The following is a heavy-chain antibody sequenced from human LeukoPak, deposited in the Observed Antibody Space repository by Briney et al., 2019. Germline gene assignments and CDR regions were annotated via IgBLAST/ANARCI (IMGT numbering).Heavy chain of an antibody. CDR3: ASPGRPYDAFDI. CDR1: GGSISSGSYY. V-gene: IGHV4-61*02. J-gene: IGHJ3*02. Sequence: SQTLSLTCTVSGGSISSGSYYWSWIRQPAGKGLECIGRIYTSGSTYYNPSLKSRVTISIDTSKNQSSLKLSSVTAADTAVYYCASPGRPYDAFDIWGQGTMVTVSS. CDR2: IYTSGST. D-gene: IGHD2-15*01.